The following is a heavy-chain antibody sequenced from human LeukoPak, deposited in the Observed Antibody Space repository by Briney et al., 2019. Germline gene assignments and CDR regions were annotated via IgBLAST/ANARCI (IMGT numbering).Heavy chain of an antibody. CDR3: ARLQWLAEYNWFDP. CDR1: GGSISSSSYY. J-gene: IGHJ5*02. D-gene: IGHD6-19*01. V-gene: IGHV4-39*07. Sequence: SETLSLTCTVSGGSISSSSYYWGWIRQPPGKGLEWIGSIYYSGSTYYNPSLKSRVTISVDTSKNQFSLKLSSVTAADTAVYYCARLQWLAEYNWFDPWGQGTLVTVSS. CDR2: IYYSGST.